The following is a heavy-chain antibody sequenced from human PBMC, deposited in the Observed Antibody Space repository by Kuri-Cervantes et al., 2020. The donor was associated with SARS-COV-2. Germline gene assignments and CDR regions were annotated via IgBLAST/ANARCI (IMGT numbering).Heavy chain of an antibody. CDR1: GGSFSGYS. CDR2: IKHSGRT. Sequence: ESLKISCAVSGGSFSGYSCTWIRQSPGKGLEWIGEIKHSGRTNYNPSLKSRVNISLDTSKNQFSLKLSSVTAADTALYYCARGYTAITLIVVVMTGAAHYFEYWGRGTLVTVSS. D-gene: IGHD3-22*01. V-gene: IGHV4-34*01. J-gene: IGHJ4*02. CDR3: ARGYTAITLIVVVMTGAAHYFEY.